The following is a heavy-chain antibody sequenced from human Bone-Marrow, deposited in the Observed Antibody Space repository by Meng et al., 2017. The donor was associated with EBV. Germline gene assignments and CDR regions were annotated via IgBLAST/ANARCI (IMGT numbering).Heavy chain of an antibody. CDR3: ARPAVLSGDYLL. J-gene: IGHJ4*02. CDR1: GYSISTGFF. D-gene: IGHD4-17*01. Sequence: EGSGPGLVKPSETLSLTCTVPGYSISTGFFWAWIRQTPGKGLEWIGSVYHTGSTYDNPSLKSRVTMSVDTSKNQFSLNLSSVTAADTAVYYCARPAVLSGDYLLWGQGTLVTVSS. CDR2: VYHTGST. V-gene: IGHV4-38-2*02.